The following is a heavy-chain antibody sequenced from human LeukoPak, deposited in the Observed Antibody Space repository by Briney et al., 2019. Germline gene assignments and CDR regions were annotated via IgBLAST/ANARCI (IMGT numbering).Heavy chain of an antibody. J-gene: IGHJ5*02. D-gene: IGHD2-2*01. V-gene: IGHV4-30-4*01. CDR3: ARQSRYDIVVVPAATQGDNWFDP. Sequence: KSSETLSLTCTVSGGSISSGDYYWSWIRQPPGKGLEWIGYIYYSGSTYYNPSLKSRVTISVDTSKNQFSLKLSSVTAADTAVYYCARQSRYDIVVVPAATQGDNWFDPWGQGTLVTVSS. CDR1: GGSISSGDYY. CDR2: IYYSGST.